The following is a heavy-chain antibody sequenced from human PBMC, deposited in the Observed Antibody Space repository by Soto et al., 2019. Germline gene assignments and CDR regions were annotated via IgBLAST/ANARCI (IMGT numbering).Heavy chain of an antibody. CDR2: ISSSSSYI. V-gene: IGHV3-21*01. CDR1: GFTFSSYS. D-gene: IGHD6-19*01. Sequence: EVQLVESGGGLVKPGGSLRLSCAASGFTFSSYSMNWVRQAPGKGLEGFSSISSSSSYIYYADSVKGRFTISRDNAKNSLSLQMNSLRAKDTAVYYCATGGIAVAGTWWFDPWGQGTLVTVSS. CDR3: ATGGIAVAGTWWFDP. J-gene: IGHJ5*02.